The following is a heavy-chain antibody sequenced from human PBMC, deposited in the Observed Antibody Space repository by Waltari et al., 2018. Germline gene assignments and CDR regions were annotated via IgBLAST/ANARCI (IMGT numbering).Heavy chain of an antibody. D-gene: IGHD3-16*01. J-gene: IGHJ3*02. CDR2: IYYSGRT. CDR1: GGSIRSYY. CDR3: ASAWGLLDAFDI. Sequence: QVQLQESGPGLVKPSETLSLTCTVSGGSIRSYYWRWIRQPPGKGLEWIGYIYYSGRTNYNPSLKSRVTISVDTSKNQFSLKLSSVTAADTAVYYCASAWGLLDAFDIWGQGTMVTVSS. V-gene: IGHV4-59*01.